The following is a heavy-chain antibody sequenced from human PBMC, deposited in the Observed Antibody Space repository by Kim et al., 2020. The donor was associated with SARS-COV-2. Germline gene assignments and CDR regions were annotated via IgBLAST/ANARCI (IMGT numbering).Heavy chain of an antibody. J-gene: IGHJ6*02. D-gene: IGHD3-3*01. CDR2: MNPNSGNT. CDR3: TSRVWSGYGMDV. CDR1: GYTFTSYD. Sequence: QVQLVESGAEVKKPGASVKVSCKASGYTFTSYDINWVRQATGQGLEWLGWMNPNSGNTGYAQKFQGRVTMTEDTSTDTAYLELSSLRSEDTAVYYCTSRVWSGYGMDVWGQGTTVTVSS. V-gene: IGHV1-8*01.